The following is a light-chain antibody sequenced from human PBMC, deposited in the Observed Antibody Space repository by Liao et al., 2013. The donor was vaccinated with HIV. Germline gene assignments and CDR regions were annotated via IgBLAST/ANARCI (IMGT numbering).Light chain of an antibody. Sequence: SYELTQPPSVSVSPGQTARITCSGDKLGNKYVCWYQQRPGQSPVLVIYQDNKRPSAIPDRFSGSNSGNTATLTISGTQAMDEADYYCQAWDSSAGVFGGGTKLTVL. CDR2: QDN. J-gene: IGLJ2*01. V-gene: IGLV3-1*01. CDR3: QAWDSSAGV. CDR1: KLGNKY.